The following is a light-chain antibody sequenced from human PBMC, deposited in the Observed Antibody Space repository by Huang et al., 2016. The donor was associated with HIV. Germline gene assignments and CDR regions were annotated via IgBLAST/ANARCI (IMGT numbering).Light chain of an antibody. CDR3: QQYNSYSVT. CDR1: QSISSS. Sequence: DIQMTQSPSTLTASVGDRVTITCRASQSISSSLAWYQQKPGAVPMLLSYKASSLESGVPARFSGSGSGTEFTLTISSLQPDDLATYYCQQYNSYSVTFGQGTKLEI. J-gene: IGKJ2*01. V-gene: IGKV1-5*03. CDR2: KAS.